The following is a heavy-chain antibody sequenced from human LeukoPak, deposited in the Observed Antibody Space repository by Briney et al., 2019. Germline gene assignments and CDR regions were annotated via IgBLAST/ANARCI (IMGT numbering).Heavy chain of an antibody. J-gene: IGHJ4*02. D-gene: IGHD6-13*01. CDR3: ARDYSSSWYYFDY. CDR1: GFTFTSYN. V-gene: IGHV3-21*01. CDR2: ISSSSTYI. Sequence: TGGSLRLSGAASGFTFTSYNINWVRQAPGKGLEWVSSISSSSTYIYYADPVKGRFTISRDNAKNSLYLQMNSLRAEDTAVYYCARDYSSSWYYFDYWGQGTLVTVSS.